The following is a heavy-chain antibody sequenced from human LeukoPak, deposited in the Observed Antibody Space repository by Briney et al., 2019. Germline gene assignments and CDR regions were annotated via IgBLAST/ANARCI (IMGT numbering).Heavy chain of an antibody. D-gene: IGHD6-13*01. V-gene: IGHV3-23*01. J-gene: IGHJ4*02. CDR3: AKFIYSSWYYFDY. Sequence: QAGGSLRLSCAASGFTFSSYAMSWVRQAPGKGLEWVSAISGSGGSTYYADSVKGRFTISRDISKNTLYLHMNSLRAEDTAVYHCAKFIYSSWYYFDYWGQGTLVTVSS. CDR2: ISGSGGST. CDR1: GFTFSSYA.